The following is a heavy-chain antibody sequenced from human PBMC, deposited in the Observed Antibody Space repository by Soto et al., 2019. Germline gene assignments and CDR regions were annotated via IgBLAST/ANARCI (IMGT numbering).Heavy chain of an antibody. Sequence: EVQLVESGGGLVKPGGSLRLSCAASGFTFSTYNMHWVRQAPGKGLEWVSSIGSSSSYIYYADSVEGRFTLSRDNAKNPLYLQIDSLGAEDTAVYYCARDGRGGDYAPPFDYWGQGTLVTVSS. J-gene: IGHJ4*02. V-gene: IGHV3-21*01. CDR2: IGSSSSYI. CDR1: GFTFSTYN. CDR3: ARDGRGGDYAPPFDY. D-gene: IGHD4-17*01.